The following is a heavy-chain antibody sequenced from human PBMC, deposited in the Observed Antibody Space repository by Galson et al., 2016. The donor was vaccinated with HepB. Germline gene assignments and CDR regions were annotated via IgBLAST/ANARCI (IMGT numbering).Heavy chain of an antibody. CDR2: INLDGSTT. V-gene: IGHV3-74*01. CDR3: AKDLQVSPLWFGELFPDD. J-gene: IGHJ4*02. D-gene: IGHD3-10*01. Sequence: SLRLSCAASGFTFTTYWMHWVRQAPGKGLVWVSRINLDGSTTTYADSVKGRFTISRDNSKNTLYLEMSSLRVEDTAVYYCAKDLQVSPLWFGELFPDDWGQGTLVAVSS. CDR1: GFTFTTYW.